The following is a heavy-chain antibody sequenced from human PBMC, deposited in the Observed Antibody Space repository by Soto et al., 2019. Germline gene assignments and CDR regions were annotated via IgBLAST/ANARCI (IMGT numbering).Heavy chain of an antibody. D-gene: IGHD2-2*01. Sequence: QVQLVQSGAEVKKPGASVKVSCKASGYTFTTFAISWVRQAPGQGLEWMGWISAYNGHTNYAQNLQGRDTMTADTSTNTVHVELRSLRSDDTAVYYCAREGGGCSTTICPYYYFYGLDVWGQGTAVTVSS. CDR1: GYTFTTFA. CDR3: AREGGGCSTTICPYYYFYGLDV. V-gene: IGHV1-18*01. J-gene: IGHJ6*02. CDR2: ISAYNGHT.